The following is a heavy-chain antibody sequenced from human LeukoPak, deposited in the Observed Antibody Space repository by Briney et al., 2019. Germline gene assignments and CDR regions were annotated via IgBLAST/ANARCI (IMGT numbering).Heavy chain of an antibody. D-gene: IGHD2-15*01. V-gene: IGHV4-59*01. Sequence: SETLSLTCTVSGGSISSYYWSWIRQPPGKGLECIGYIHYSGSTNYNPSLKSRVTISVDTSKNQFSLKLSSVTAADTAVYYCARLGVALDAFDIWGQGTMVTVSS. CDR3: ARLGVALDAFDI. CDR2: IHYSGST. CDR1: GGSISSYY. J-gene: IGHJ3*02.